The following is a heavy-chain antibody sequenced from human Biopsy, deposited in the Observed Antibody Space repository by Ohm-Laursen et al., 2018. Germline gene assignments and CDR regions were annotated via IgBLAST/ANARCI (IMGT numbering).Heavy chain of an antibody. CDR3: ARGSNDSGGLYFPR. V-gene: IGHV4-59*11. Sequence: GTLSLTWIVSGGSFTGHYWSWIRQPPGKGLEWIGHISYTGYTSYNASLKSRVTISVDTSRNHFSLRLSSLTAADTAVYYCARGSNDSGGLYFPRWGQGTLLTVSS. J-gene: IGHJ4*02. CDR2: ISYTGYT. CDR1: GGSFTGHY. D-gene: IGHD4-23*01.